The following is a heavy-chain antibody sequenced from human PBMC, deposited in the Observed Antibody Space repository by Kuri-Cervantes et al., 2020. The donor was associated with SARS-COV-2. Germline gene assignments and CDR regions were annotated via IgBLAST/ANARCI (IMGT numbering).Heavy chain of an antibody. Sequence: GGSLRLSCAASGFTFSDYYMSWIRQAPGKGLEWVSYISSSGSTIYYADSVKGRFTISRDNAKNSLYLQMNSLRAEDTAVYYCARDPSTHTSIAAPTDYWGQGTLVTVSS. CDR3: ARDPSTHTSIAAPTDY. CDR1: GFTFSDYY. CDR2: ISSSGSTI. V-gene: IGHV3-11*04. J-gene: IGHJ4*02. D-gene: IGHD6-6*01.